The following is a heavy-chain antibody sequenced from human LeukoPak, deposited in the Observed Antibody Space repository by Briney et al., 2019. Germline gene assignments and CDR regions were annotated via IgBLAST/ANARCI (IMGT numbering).Heavy chain of an antibody. CDR2: IIPAFGTA. J-gene: IGHJ6*03. D-gene: IGHD3-22*01. V-gene: IGHV1-69*05. Sequence: SVKVSCKGSGGTFTSYSISWVRHAPGQGLEWMGGIIPAFGTAHYAQKFQGRVTFTTDGSTTTAYMELRSLRSEDTAVYYCASEGNYDSSGYSRYNYYYMDVWGKGTAVTVSS. CDR1: GGTFTSYS. CDR3: ASEGNYDSSGYSRYNYYYMDV.